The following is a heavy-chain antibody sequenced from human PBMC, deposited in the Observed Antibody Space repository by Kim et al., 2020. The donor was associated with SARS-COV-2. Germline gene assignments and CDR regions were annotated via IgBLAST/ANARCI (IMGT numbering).Heavy chain of an antibody. CDR1: GFTFSSYG. J-gene: IGHJ4*02. D-gene: IGHD3-16*01. V-gene: IGHV3-33*05. CDR2: ISYDGSNK. CDR3: ARGALGGQ. Sequence: GGSLRLSCAASGFTFSSYGMHWVRQAPGKGLEWVAVISYDGSNKYYADSVKGRFTISRDNSKNTLYLQMNSLRAEDTAVYYCARGALGGQWGQGTLVTVSS.